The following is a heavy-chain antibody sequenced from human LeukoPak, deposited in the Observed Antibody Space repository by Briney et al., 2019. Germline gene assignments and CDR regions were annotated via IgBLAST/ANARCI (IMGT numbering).Heavy chain of an antibody. CDR2: TYYRSKWYN. J-gene: IGHJ6*03. Sequence: SQTLSLTCAISGDSASSNSAAWNWIRQSPSRGLEWLGRTYYRSKWYNDYAVSVKSRITINPDTSKNQFSLQLNSVTPEDTAVYYCARDGGYCSSTSCSNYYYYMDVWGKGTTVTVSS. CDR1: GDSASSNSAA. V-gene: IGHV6-1*01. CDR3: ARDGGYCSSTSCSNYYYYMDV. D-gene: IGHD2-2*01.